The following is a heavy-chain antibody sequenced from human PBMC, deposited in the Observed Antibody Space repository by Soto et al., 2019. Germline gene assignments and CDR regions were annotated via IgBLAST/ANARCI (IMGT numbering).Heavy chain of an antibody. CDR3: ARLENMVRGGAGNGMDV. J-gene: IGHJ6*02. V-gene: IGHV5-51*01. Sequence: GESLKISCKGSGYTFNNFWVGWVRRMPGKGLEWMGIIFPRDSDTRYSPSFQGQVTISADKSISTAYLQWSSLKASDTAMYYCARLENMVRGGAGNGMDVWGQGTTVTVSS. CDR2: IFPRDSDT. D-gene: IGHD3-10*01. CDR1: GYTFNNFW.